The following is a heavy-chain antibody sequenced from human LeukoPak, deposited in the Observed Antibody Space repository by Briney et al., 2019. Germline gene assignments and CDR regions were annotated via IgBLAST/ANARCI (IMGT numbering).Heavy chain of an antibody. Sequence: SETLSLTCAVYGGSFSGYYWSWIRQPPGKGLEWIGEINHSGSTNYNPSLKSRVTISVDTSKNQFSLKLSSVTAADTAVYYCGRGSKYYDILGWGQGTLVTVSS. V-gene: IGHV4-34*01. CDR3: GRGSKYYDILG. D-gene: IGHD3-9*01. J-gene: IGHJ4*02. CDR1: GGSFSGYY. CDR2: INHSGST.